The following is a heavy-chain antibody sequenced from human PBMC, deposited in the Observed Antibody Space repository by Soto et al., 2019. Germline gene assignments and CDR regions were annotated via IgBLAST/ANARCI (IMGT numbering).Heavy chain of an antibody. CDR2: IIPILGIA. CDR3: AADRTYCGGDCYVD. J-gene: IGHJ4*02. D-gene: IGHD2-21*02. Sequence: SVKVSCKASGGTFSSYTISWVRQAPGQGLEWMGRIIPILGIANYAQKFQGRVTITADKSTSTAYMELSSLRSEDTAVYYCAADRTYCGGDCYVDWGQGTLVTVSS. CDR1: GGTFSSYT. V-gene: IGHV1-69*02.